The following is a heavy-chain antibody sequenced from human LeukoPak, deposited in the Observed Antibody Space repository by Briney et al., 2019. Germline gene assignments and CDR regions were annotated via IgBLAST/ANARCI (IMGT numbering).Heavy chain of an antibody. D-gene: IGHD3-22*01. V-gene: IGHV3-23*01. CDR1: GFTFSSYA. J-gene: IGHJ4*02. CDR3: AKDYYYDSSGPVLFFDY. Sequence: PGGSLRLSCAASGFTFSSYAMSWVRQAPGKGLEWVSAISGSGGSTYYADSVKGRFTISRDNSKNTLYLQMNSLRAEDTAVYYCAKDYYYDSSGPVLFFDYWGQGTLVTVSS. CDR2: ISGSGGST.